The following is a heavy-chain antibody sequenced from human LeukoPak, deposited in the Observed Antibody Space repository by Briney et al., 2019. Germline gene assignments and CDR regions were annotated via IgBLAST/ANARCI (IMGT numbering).Heavy chain of an antibody. V-gene: IGHV3-48*01. D-gene: IGHD3-10*01. CDR1: GFTFSTYN. Sequence: GGSLRLSCAASGFTFSTYNMNWVRQAPGKGLEWVSYISAGSSTIFYADSVKGRFTISRDNARDSLYLQMNNLRAEDTAVYYCTRDFRGLSWYFDYWGQGTLVTVSS. J-gene: IGHJ4*02. CDR2: ISAGSSTI. CDR3: TRDFRGLSWYFDY.